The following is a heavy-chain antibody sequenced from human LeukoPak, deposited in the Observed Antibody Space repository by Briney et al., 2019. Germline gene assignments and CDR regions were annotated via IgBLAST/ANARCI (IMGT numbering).Heavy chain of an antibody. CDR1: GGSVTDYY. CDR2: IYYTGT. CDR3: ARARLAVSGNYFEN. D-gene: IGHD6-19*01. Sequence: SETLSLTCTVSGGSVTDYYWSWIRQSPGKGLEWIGYIYYTGTSYNPSLKSRVTISADTSKNQFSLKLISVTAADTAVYHCARARLAVSGNYFENWGQGTLVTVSS. J-gene: IGHJ4*02. V-gene: IGHV4-59*02.